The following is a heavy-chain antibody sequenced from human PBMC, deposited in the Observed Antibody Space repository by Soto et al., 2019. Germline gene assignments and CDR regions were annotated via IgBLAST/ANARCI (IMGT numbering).Heavy chain of an antibody. CDR2: ISDRGST. V-gene: IGHV4-59*01. Sequence: SETLSLTCTVFGGSIDDYYWSWIRQSPGRGLERIGHISDRGSTDYNPSLKSRVTISVDRSKKQFSLKVTSVTAADTAVYYCARDRWTARANWFDPWGQGTLVTVSS. J-gene: IGHJ5*02. D-gene: IGHD3-16*02. CDR3: ARDRWTARANWFDP. CDR1: GGSIDDYY.